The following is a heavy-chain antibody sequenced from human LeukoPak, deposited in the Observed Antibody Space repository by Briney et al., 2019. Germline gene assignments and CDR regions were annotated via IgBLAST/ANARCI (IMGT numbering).Heavy chain of an antibody. J-gene: IGHJ4*02. V-gene: IGHV4-59*01. D-gene: IGHD4-11*01. CDR1: GASISSYY. CDR2: IYYSGST. Sequence: SETLSLTCTVSGASISSYYWTWVRQPPGKGLQWIGYIYYSGSTNYNPSLKSRVTISVDTSKNQFSLNLSSVTAADTTVYYCARWYSNFAFDYWGEGPLVTVSS. CDR3: ARWYSNFAFDY.